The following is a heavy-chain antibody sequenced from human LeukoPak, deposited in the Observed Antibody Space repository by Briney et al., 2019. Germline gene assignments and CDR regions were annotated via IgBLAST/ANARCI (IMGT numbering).Heavy chain of an antibody. CDR1: GGSFSGYY. V-gene: IGHV4-34*01. J-gene: IGHJ4*02. CDR3: AREDTAMVRGFDY. Sequence: PSETLSLTCAVYGGSFSGYYWSWIRQPPGKGLEWIGEINHSGGTNYNPSLKSRVTISVDTSKDQFSLKLSSVTAADTAVYYCAREDTAMVRGFDYWGQGTLVTVSS. D-gene: IGHD5-18*01. CDR2: INHSGGT.